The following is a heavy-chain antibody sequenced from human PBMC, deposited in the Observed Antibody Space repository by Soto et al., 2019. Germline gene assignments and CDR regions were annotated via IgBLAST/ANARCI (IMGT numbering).Heavy chain of an antibody. D-gene: IGHD2-15*01. CDR2: INAGNGNT. CDR1: GYTFTSYA. V-gene: IGHV1-3*01. J-gene: IGHJ4*02. Sequence: GASVKVSCKASGYTFTSYAMHWVRQAPGQRLEWMGWINAGNGNTKYSQKFQGRVTITRDTSASTAYMELSSLRSEDTAVYYCARSPGYCSGGSCLIRETFFAYWGQGTLVTVSS. CDR3: ARSPGYCSGGSCLIRETFFAY.